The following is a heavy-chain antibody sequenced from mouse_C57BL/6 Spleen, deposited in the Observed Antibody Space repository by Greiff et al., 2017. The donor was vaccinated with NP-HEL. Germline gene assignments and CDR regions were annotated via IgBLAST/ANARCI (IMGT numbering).Heavy chain of an antibody. V-gene: IGHV1-58*01. J-gene: IGHJ2*01. D-gene: IGHD4-1*01. CDR3: ARVGLGRYYFDY. CDR1: GYTFTSYG. CDR2: IYLGNGYT. Sequence: EVQLQQSGAELVRPGSSVKMSCKTSGYTFTSYGINWVKQRPGQGLEWIGYIYLGNGYTEYNEKFKGQATLTSDTSSSTAYMQLSSLTYENSAIYVCARVGLGRYYFDYWGQGTTLTVSS.